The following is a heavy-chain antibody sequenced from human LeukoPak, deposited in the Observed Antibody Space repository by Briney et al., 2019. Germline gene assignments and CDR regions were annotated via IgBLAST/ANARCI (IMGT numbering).Heavy chain of an antibody. CDR1: GGSISSYY. J-gene: IGHJ3*02. V-gene: IGHV4-59*12. CDR3: ARDCSSTSCYLGAFDI. Sequence: SETLSLTCTVSGGSISSYYWSWIRQPPGKGLEWIGYIYYSGSTNYNPSLKSRVTISVETSKNQFSLKLSSVTAADTAVYYCARDCSSTSCYLGAFDIWGQGTMVTVSS. CDR2: IYYSGST. D-gene: IGHD2-2*01.